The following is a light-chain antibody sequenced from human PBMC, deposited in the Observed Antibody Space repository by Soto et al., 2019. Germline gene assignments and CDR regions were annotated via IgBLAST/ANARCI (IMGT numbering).Light chain of an antibody. V-gene: IGKV1-5*01. Sequence: DIQMTHSPSTLSASIGDRFTITCRASQSITTFLAWYQQKPGKAPQILIYDASKLEPGVPSRLSGGGSGTEFTLTISSLQPDDFATYYCQQYSTYPLTFGGGTKVDIK. CDR2: DAS. CDR3: QQYSTYPLT. J-gene: IGKJ4*01. CDR1: QSITTF.